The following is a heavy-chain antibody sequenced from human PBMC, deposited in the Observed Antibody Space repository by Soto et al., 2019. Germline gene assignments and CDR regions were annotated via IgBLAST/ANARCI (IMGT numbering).Heavy chain of an antibody. CDR1: GGTFGSYA. CDR3: ARVLGPLSGFGEFPWFDP. Sequence: GASVKVSCKASGGTFGSYAISWVRQAPGQGLEWMGGIIPIFDTADYAQKFQGRVTITADESTNTAYMELSSLRSEDTAVYYCARVLGPLSGFGEFPWFDPWGQGTLVTVSS. V-gene: IGHV1-69*13. D-gene: IGHD3-10*01. J-gene: IGHJ5*02. CDR2: IIPIFDTA.